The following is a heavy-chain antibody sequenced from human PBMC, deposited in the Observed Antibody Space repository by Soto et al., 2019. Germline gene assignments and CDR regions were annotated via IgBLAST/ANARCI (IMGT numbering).Heavy chain of an antibody. CDR2: IYYSGST. Sequence: QVQLQESGPGLVKPSQTLSLTCTVSGGSISSGDYYWSWIRQHPGKGLEWIGYIYYSGSTYYNPFLKSRLTTAVDTSKNQFSLRLSSVTAGDTAVYYCARWWSGSRQGFDPWGQGTLVTVSS. D-gene: IGHD3-3*01. CDR3: ARWWSGSRQGFDP. CDR1: GGSISSGDYY. J-gene: IGHJ5*02. V-gene: IGHV4-31*03.